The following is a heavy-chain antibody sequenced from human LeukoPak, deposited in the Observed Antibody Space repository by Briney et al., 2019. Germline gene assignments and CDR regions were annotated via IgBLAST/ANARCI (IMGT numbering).Heavy chain of an antibody. J-gene: IGHJ4*02. Sequence: VASVKVSCKASGYTFTSYGISWVRQAPGQGLEWMGWISAYNGNTNYAQKLQGRVTMTTYTSESTAYMELRSLRSDDTAVYYCAREGTNYDILTGYPIFDYWGQGNLVTVSS. D-gene: IGHD3-9*01. CDR1: GYTFTSYG. V-gene: IGHV1-18*01. CDR2: ISAYNGNT. CDR3: AREGTNYDILTGYPIFDY.